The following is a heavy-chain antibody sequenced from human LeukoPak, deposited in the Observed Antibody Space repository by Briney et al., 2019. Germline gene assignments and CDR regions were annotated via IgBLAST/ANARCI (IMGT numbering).Heavy chain of an antibody. Sequence: ASVKVSCKASGYTFTGYYMHWVRQAPGQGLEWMGRINPNSGGTNYAQKFQGRVTMTRDTSISTAYMELSSLRSDDTAVYYCASLSWDYDFWSGYDGELFDIWGQGTMVTVSS. V-gene: IGHV1-2*06. CDR2: INPNSGGT. J-gene: IGHJ3*02. D-gene: IGHD3-3*01. CDR3: ASLSWDYDFWSGYDGELFDI. CDR1: GYTFTGYY.